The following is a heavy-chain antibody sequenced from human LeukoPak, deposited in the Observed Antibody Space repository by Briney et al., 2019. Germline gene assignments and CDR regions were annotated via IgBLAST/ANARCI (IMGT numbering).Heavy chain of an antibody. J-gene: IGHJ4*02. CDR1: GFTFSSYS. CDR3: ARERGNYGDY. D-gene: IGHD3-10*01. CDR2: ISSSSSYI. V-gene: IGHV3-21*01. Sequence: GXXLXLSCAASGFTFSSYSMNWVRQAPGKGLEWVSSISSSSSYIYYADSVKGRFTISRDNAKNSLYLQMNSLRAEDTAVYYCARERGNYGDYWGQGTLVTVSS.